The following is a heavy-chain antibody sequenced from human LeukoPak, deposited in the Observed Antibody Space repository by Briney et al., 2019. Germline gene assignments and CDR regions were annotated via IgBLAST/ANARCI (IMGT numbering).Heavy chain of an antibody. V-gene: IGHV3-33*06. CDR3: AKEGDYCGMDV. CDR1: GFIFSRYG. J-gene: IGHJ6*02. CDR2: IWYDGSNK. Sequence: GGSLRLSCAASGFIFSRYGMHWVRQAPGKGLEWVAVIWYDGSNKYYVDSVKGRFTISRDNSRNTPYLQMNSLRAEDTAVYYCAKEGDYCGMDVWGQGTTVTVSS.